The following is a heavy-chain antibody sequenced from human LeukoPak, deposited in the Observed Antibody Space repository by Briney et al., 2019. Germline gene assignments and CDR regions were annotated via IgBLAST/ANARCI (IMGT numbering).Heavy chain of an antibody. CDR1: GGSISSYY. D-gene: IGHD2-21*02. CDR2: IYTSGST. CDR3: ARHCGGDCYSDRTRFDY. Sequence: SSETLSLTCTVSGGSISSYYRSWIRQPAGKGLEWIGRIYTSGSTNYNPSLKSRVTMSVDTSKNQFSLKLSSVTAADTAVYYCARHCGGDCYSDRTRFDYWGQGTLVTVSS. V-gene: IGHV4-4*07. J-gene: IGHJ4*02.